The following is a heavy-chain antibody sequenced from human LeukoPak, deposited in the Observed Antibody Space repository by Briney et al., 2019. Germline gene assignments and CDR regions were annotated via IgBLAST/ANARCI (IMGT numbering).Heavy chain of an antibody. Sequence: GGSLRLSCAASGFTFSSFVMHWVRQAPGKGLEWVAVISSDGNNEYYADSVKGRFTISRDNSKNTLNLQITSLRTEDTGVYYCARDRPGTVLAGAFDYCGQGTLVTVSS. J-gene: IGHJ4*02. CDR2: ISSDGNNE. CDR3: ARDRPGTVLAGAFDY. V-gene: IGHV3-30-3*01. CDR1: GFTFSSFV. D-gene: IGHD6-19*01.